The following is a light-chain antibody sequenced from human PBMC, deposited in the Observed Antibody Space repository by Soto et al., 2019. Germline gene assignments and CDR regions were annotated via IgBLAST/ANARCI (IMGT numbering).Light chain of an antibody. Sequence: QSVMTQPPSVSGSPGQSVTISCTGTSSDVGSYNRVSWYQQPPGTAPKLLIYEVSNRPSGVPDRYAGAKSGNTASQSISGLQAEDESDYNCSSYTSSSTFVVFGGGTKLTVL. CDR3: SSYTSSSTFVV. V-gene: IGLV2-18*02. CDR2: EVS. CDR1: SSDVGSYNR. J-gene: IGLJ2*01.